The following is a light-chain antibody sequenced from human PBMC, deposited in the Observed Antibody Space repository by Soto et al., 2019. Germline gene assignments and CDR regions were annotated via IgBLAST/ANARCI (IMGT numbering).Light chain of an antibody. V-gene: IGKV3-20*01. CDR2: GAS. Sequence: VLTQAPGTLSLSPGERATLSCRASQSFNSIYLAWYQQKPGQAPRLLIYGASSRATGIPDRFSGSGSGTDFTLTISRLEPEDFAVYYCHQYDSWTFGQGTKVDIK. J-gene: IGKJ1*01. CDR1: QSFNSIY. CDR3: HQYDSWT.